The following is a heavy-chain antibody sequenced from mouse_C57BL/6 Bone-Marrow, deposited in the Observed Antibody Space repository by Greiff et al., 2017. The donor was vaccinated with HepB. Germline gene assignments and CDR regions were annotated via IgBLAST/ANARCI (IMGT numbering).Heavy chain of an antibody. D-gene: IGHD1-1*01. Sequence: QVQLQQPGAELVRPGSSVKLSCKASGYTFTSYWMHWVKQRPIQGLEWIGNIDPSDSETHYNQKFKDKATLTVDKSSSTAYMQLSSLTSEDSAVYYCARRTVVAHYYDMDYWGQGTSVTVSS. CDR3: ARRTVVAHYYDMDY. J-gene: IGHJ4*01. V-gene: IGHV1-52*01. CDR1: GYTFTSYW. CDR2: IDPSDSET.